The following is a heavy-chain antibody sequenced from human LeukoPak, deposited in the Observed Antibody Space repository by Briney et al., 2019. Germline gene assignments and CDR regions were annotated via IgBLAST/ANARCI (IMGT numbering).Heavy chain of an antibody. CDR2: IYPGDSDT. CDR3: ARTAGGLAQGHFDL. J-gene: IGHJ2*01. D-gene: IGHD3-10*01. V-gene: IGHV5-51*01. CDR1: GYSFTRYW. Sequence: GESLKISCKGSGYSFTRYWIAWVRQKPGKGLEWVGIIYPGDSDTRYSPSFQGQVTISADKSTSTAYLQWSSLKASDTDMYYCARTAGGLAQGHFDLWGRGTLVTVSS.